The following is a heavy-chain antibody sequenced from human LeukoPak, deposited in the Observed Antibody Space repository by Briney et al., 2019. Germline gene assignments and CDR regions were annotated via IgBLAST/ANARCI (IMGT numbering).Heavy chain of an antibody. CDR2: IRSKANSYAT. CDR3: TTHRYGEGVYYYYYMDV. V-gene: IGHV3-73*01. Sequence: PGGSLRLSCAASGFTFSGSAMHWVRQASGKGLEWVGRIRSKANSYATAYAASVKGRFTISRDDSKNTAYLQMNSLKTEDTAVYYCTTHRYGEGVYYYYYMDVWGKGTTVTISS. D-gene: IGHD4-17*01. J-gene: IGHJ6*03. CDR1: GFTFSGSA.